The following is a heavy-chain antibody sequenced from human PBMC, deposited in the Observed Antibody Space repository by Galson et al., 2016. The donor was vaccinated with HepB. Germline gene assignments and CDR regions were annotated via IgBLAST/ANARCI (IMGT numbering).Heavy chain of an antibody. CDR1: GIVFSSFG. D-gene: IGHD6-19*01. CDR3: VAPLKPEAETSPAY. CDR2: ISHDGSLT. J-gene: IGHJ4*02. V-gene: IGHV3-30*03. Sequence: CAASGIVFSSFGMHWVRQAPGKGLEWVALISHDGSLTYYADSVKGRFTISRSNSKDAMYLQMNTLRVEETAVYYCVAPLKPEAETSPAYWGLGTLVTVSS.